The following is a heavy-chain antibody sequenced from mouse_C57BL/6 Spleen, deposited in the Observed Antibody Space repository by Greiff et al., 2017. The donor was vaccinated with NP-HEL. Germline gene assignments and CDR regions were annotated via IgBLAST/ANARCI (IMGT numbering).Heavy chain of an antibody. V-gene: IGHV14-2*01. CDR1: GFNIKDYY. J-gene: IGHJ1*03. CDR3: APRDGGYYGYFDV. D-gene: IGHD1-1*02. CDR2: IDPEDGET. Sequence: VHVKQSGAELVKPGASVKLSCTASGFNIKDYYMHWVKQRTEQGLEWIGRIDPEDGETKYAPKFQGKATITADTSSNTAYLQLSSLTSEDTAVYYCAPRDGGYYGYFDVWGTGTTVTVSS.